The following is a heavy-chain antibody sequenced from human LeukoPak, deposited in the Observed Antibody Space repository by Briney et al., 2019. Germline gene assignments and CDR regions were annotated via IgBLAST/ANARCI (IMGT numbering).Heavy chain of an antibody. J-gene: IGHJ4*02. Sequence: PSETLSLTCTVSGGSSSSYYWSWIRQPPGKGLEWIGYIYYSGSTNYNPSLKSRVTISVDTSKNQFSLKLSSVTAADTAVYYCARGVHYYDSSGYPFDYWGQGTLVTVSS. V-gene: IGHV4-59*01. CDR1: GGSSSSYY. CDR2: IYYSGST. D-gene: IGHD3-22*01. CDR3: ARGVHYYDSSGYPFDY.